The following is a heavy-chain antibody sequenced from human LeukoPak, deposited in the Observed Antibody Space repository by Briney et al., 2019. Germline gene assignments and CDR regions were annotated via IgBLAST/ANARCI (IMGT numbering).Heavy chain of an antibody. D-gene: IGHD5-12*01. CDR3: ARQGKLVAPLDY. Sequence: SETLSLTCTVSGGSISSSSYYWGWIRQPPGKGLEWIGSIYYSGSTYYNPSLKSRVTISVDTSKNQFSLKLSSVTAADTAVYYCARQGKLVAPLDYWGQGTLVTVSS. V-gene: IGHV4-39*01. J-gene: IGHJ4*02. CDR1: GGSISSSSYY. CDR2: IYYSGST.